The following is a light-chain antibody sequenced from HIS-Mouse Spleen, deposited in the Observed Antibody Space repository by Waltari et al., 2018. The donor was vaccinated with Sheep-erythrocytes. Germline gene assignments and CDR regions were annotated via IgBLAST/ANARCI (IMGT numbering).Light chain of an antibody. CDR2: DDS. CDR1: NLGSKS. Sequence: SYVLTQPPSVSVAPGQTARITCAGNNLGSKSVHWYQQKPGQAPVLVVYDDSDRPSGIPERFSGSNSGNTATLTISRVEAGDEADYYCQVWDSSSDHVVFGGGTKLTVL. V-gene: IGLV3-21*02. CDR3: QVWDSSSDHVV. J-gene: IGLJ2*01.